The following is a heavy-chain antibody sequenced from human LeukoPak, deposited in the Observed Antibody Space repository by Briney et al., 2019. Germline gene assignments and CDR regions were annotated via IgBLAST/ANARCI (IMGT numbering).Heavy chain of an antibody. V-gene: IGHV3-74*01. CDR2: INNDGAAT. CDR1: GFTFNYFW. CDR3: ATVSEY. Sequence: GGSLRLSCAASGFTFNYFWMHWVRQVPGKGLVWVSGINNDGAATYYADSVKGRFSISRENAKNTGYLQMNGLRAEDTTVYYCATVSEYWGQGTLVTVSS. J-gene: IGHJ4*02.